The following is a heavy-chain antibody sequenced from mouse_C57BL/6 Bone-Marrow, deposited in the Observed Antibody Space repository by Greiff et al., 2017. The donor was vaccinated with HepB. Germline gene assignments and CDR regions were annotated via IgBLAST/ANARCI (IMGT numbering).Heavy chain of an antibody. CDR3: AREYYGSRGAMDY. D-gene: IGHD1-1*01. V-gene: IGHV7-3*01. CDR2: IRNKANGYTT. J-gene: IGHJ4*01. CDR1: GFTFTDYY. Sequence: EVKLVESGGGLVQPGGSLSLSCAASGFTFTDYYMSWVRQPPGKALEWLGFIRNKANGYTTEYSASVKGRFTISRDNSQSILYLQMNALRAEDSATYYCAREYYGSRGAMDYWGQGTSVTVSS.